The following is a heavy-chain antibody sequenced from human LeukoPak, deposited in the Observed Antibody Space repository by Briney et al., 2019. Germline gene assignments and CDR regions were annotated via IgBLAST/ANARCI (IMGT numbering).Heavy chain of an antibody. CDR3: AKDQLVVAVAPIHY. V-gene: IGHV3-23*01. J-gene: IGHJ4*02. D-gene: IGHD2-15*01. Sequence: GGSLRLSCAASGFTFSSYAMTWVRQAPGKGLEWVSSISGRGGSTNYADSVKGRFTFSRDNSKNTLYLQMNRLRAEDTALYYCAKDQLVVAVAPIHYWGQGTLVTVSS. CDR1: GFTFSSYA. CDR2: ISGRGGST.